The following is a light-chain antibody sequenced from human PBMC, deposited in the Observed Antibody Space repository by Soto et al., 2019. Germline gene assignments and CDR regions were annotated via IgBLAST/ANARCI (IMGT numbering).Light chain of an antibody. Sequence: EVVMTQSPDTLSVSPGDGATLSCRASQNVHSDLAWYMQKPGQAPRLVIYDTSTRATDIPVSFTGGGSGTEFTLTISSLKSEDFAVYYCQQYNNWPLTFGGGTKVETK. V-gene: IGKV3-15*01. CDR3: QQYNNWPLT. CDR2: DTS. J-gene: IGKJ4*01. CDR1: QNVHSD.